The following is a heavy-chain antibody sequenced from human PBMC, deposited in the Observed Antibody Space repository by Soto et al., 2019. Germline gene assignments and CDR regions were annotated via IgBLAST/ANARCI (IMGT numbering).Heavy chain of an antibody. CDR3: AKDDSIAVAGTDWFDP. Sequence: PGGSLRLSCAASGFTFSSYAMSWVRQAPGKGLEWVSAISGSGGSTYYADSVKGRFTISRDNSKNTLYLQMNSLRAEDTAVYYCAKDDSIAVAGTDWFDPWGQGTLVTVSS. CDR2: ISGSGGST. D-gene: IGHD6-19*01. V-gene: IGHV3-23*01. J-gene: IGHJ5*02. CDR1: GFTFSSYA.